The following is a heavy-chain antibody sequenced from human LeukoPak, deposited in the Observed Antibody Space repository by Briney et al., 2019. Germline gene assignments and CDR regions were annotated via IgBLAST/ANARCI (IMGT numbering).Heavy chain of an antibody. V-gene: IGHV4-59*01. D-gene: IGHD4-17*01. CDR1: GGPISGSY. J-gene: IGHJ4*02. Sequence: SETLSLTCTVSGGPISGSYWSWIRQPPGKGLEWIAYMYNSGSTNYNPSLKSRVTISIDTSKNQFSLKLSSLTAADTAIYYCARGIESYGDYGYWGQGILGTVSS. CDR2: MYNSGST. CDR3: ARGIESYGDYGY.